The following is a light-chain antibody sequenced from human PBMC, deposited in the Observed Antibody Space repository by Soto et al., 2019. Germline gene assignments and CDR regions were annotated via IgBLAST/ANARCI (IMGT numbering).Light chain of an antibody. V-gene: IGLV2-14*03. J-gene: IGLJ1*01. Sequence: ALTQPASMSGSPGQSIAISCTGTSSDVGNYNYVSWYQQYPGKAPRVLIYDVSKRPSGVSDRFSGSKSGNTASLTISGLQAEDEADYYCNSYTISSTYVFGSGTKVTVL. CDR2: DVS. CDR3: NSYTISSTYV. CDR1: SSDVGNYNY.